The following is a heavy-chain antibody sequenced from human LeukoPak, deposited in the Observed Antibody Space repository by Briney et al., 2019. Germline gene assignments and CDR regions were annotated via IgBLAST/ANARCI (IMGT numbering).Heavy chain of an antibody. V-gene: IGHV4-59*01. CDR3: ARDLSVNAFDI. CDR1: GFPFKNAW. D-gene: IGHD2/OR15-2a*01. CDR2: MHGSGSP. J-gene: IGHJ3*02. Sequence: GSLRLSCAVSGFPFKNAWMNWVRQAPGKGLEWIAYMHGSGSPNYNPSLASRLTLSVDATENLLSLKLTSVTAADTAVYFCARDLSVNAFDIWGQGTLVTVSS.